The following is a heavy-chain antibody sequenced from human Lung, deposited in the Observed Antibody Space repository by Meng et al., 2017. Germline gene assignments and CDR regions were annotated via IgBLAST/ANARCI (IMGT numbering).Heavy chain of an antibody. CDR1: GGSISSSNYY. CDR3: ARGQKGYFDL. J-gene: IGHJ2*01. Sequence: QVQLQQWVEGLVKPSQTLSLTCTVSGGSISSSNYYWSWIRQPPGKGLEWSGHIYNSGSTYYNPSLKSRITISVDTSKNQFSLKLSSVTAADTAVYYCARGQKGYFDLWGRGTLVTVSS. CDR2: IYNSGST. V-gene: IGHV4-30-4*01.